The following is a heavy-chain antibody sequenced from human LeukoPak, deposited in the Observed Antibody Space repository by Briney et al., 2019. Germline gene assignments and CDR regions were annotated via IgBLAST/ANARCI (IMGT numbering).Heavy chain of an antibody. CDR1: GFTFSSYA. Sequence: GGSLRLSCAASGFTFSSYAISWVRQVPGKGLEWVSAISGSGGSTYYADSVKGRFTISRDNSKNTLYLQMNSLGAEDTAVYYCAKDRRNMNIVATIPDYWSQGTLVTVSS. D-gene: IGHD5-12*01. J-gene: IGHJ4*02. CDR2: ISGSGGST. CDR3: AKDRRNMNIVATIPDY. V-gene: IGHV3-23*01.